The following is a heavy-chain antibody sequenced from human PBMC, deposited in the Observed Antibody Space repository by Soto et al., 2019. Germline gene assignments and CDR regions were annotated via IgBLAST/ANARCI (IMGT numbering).Heavy chain of an antibody. J-gene: IGHJ4*02. CDR2: ISYDGSNK. CDR3: RSVIVGATILDY. Sequence: PGGSLRLSCAASGSTFSSYAMHWVRQAPGKGLEWVAVISYDGSNKYYADSVKGRFTISRDNSKNTLYLQMNSLRAEDTAVYYCRSVIVGATILDYWGQGTLVTVSS. CDR1: GSTFSSYA. D-gene: IGHD1-26*01. V-gene: IGHV3-30-3*01.